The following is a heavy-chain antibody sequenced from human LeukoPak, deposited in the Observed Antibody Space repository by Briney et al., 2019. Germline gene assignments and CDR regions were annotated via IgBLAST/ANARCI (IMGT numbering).Heavy chain of an antibody. D-gene: IGHD5-24*01. CDR2: IYTGDSET. CDR1: GYSSTTYW. J-gene: IGHJ4*02. V-gene: IGHV5-51*01. Sequence: GESLKISCKGSGYSSTTYWIAWVRPMPGKGLEWMGIIYTGDSETRYSPYFQGQVTISADKSISTAYLQWSSLKASDTAMYYCARRHVYNYFFDYWGQGTLVTVSS. CDR3: ARRHVYNYFFDY.